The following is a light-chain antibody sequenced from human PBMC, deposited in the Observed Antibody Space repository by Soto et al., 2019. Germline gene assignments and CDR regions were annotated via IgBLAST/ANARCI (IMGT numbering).Light chain of an antibody. V-gene: IGLV1-40*01. J-gene: IGLJ2*01. CDR3: QSFDTRLNSVV. CDR2: SNN. CDR1: SSNIGAGYD. Sequence: QSMVTQPPSASGALGQRVTISCTGSSSNIGAGYDVHWYQQFPGSAPSLLIFSNNNRPSGVPDRFSGSKSGTSASLDISGLQADDEADYYCQSFDTRLNSVVFGGGTKLTVL.